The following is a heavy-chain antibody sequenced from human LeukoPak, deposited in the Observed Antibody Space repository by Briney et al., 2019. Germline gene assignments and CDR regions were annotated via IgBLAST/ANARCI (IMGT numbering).Heavy chain of an antibody. CDR1: GYTFTDYY. D-gene: IGHD1-7*01. CDR3: ARGAGTTAQDFDY. Sequence: GASVKVSCKASGYTFTDYYMHWVRQAPGQGLEWMGWINPNSGGTKYGQKFQGRVTMTRDTTISTAYMEVSRLRSDDTALYYCARGAGTTAQDFDYWGQGTLVTVSS. CDR2: INPNSGGT. V-gene: IGHV1-2*02. J-gene: IGHJ4*02.